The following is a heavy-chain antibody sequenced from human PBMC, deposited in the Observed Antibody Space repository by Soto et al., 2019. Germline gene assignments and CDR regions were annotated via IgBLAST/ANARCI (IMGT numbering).Heavy chain of an antibody. V-gene: IGHV3-64D*06. Sequence: PGGSLRLSCSASGFTFSSYAMHWVRQAPGKGLEYVSAISSNGGSTYYADSVKGRFTISRDDSKNTLYLQMSSLRAEDTAVYYCVKGLEWLPSNWFDPWGQGTLVTVSS. CDR1: GFTFSSYA. CDR3: VKGLEWLPSNWFDP. J-gene: IGHJ5*02. CDR2: ISSNGGST. D-gene: IGHD3-3*01.